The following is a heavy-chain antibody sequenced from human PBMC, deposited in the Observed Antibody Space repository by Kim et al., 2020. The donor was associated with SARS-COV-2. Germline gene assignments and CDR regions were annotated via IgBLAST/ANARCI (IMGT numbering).Heavy chain of an antibody. Sequence: ASVKVSCKASGYTFTSYGISWVRQAPGQGLEWMGWISAYNGNTNYAQKLQGRVTMTTDTSTSTAYMELRSLRSDDTAVYYCARGEGLELLDWYFDLWGRGTLVTVSS. CDR3: ARGEGLELLDWYFDL. CDR2: ISAYNGNT. CDR1: GYTFTSYG. V-gene: IGHV1-18*01. J-gene: IGHJ2*01. D-gene: IGHD1-7*01.